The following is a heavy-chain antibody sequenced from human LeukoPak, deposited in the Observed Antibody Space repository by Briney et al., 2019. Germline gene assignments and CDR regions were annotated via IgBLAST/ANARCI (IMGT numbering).Heavy chain of an antibody. V-gene: IGHV3-48*01. Sequence: GGSLRLSCALSGFSFSIYGMSWVRQAPGKGLEWVSHISSSRNKIYYADSVKGRFTISRDKAKNALYLQMNSLRAEDTAVYYCARRSREGYCSGGSCLSFGYWGQGTLVTVS. J-gene: IGHJ4*02. CDR3: ARRSREGYCSGGSCLSFGY. CDR2: ISSSRNKI. D-gene: IGHD2-15*01. CDR1: GFSFSIYG.